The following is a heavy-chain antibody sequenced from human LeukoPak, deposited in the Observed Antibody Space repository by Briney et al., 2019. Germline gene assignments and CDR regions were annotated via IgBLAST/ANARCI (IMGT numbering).Heavy chain of an antibody. J-gene: IGHJ4*02. CDR1: GYTFAIYW. CDR2: IYPGDSDT. V-gene: IGHV5-51*01. D-gene: IGHD6-6*01. CDR3: ARRLIKGGSPYYFDY. Sequence: PGESLKISCKGSGYTFAIYWIAWVRQMPGKGLEWMGIIYPGDSDTRYSPSFQGQVTISTDKSISTAYLQWSSLKASVTAMYYCARRLIKGGSPYYFDYWGQGTLVTVSS.